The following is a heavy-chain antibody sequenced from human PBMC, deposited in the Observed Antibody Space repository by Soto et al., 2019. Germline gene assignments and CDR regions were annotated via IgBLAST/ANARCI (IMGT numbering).Heavy chain of an antibody. Sequence: QVQLVLSGAEVKKPGSSVKVSCKASGGTFSSYAISWVRQAPGQGLEWMGGIIPIFGTANYAQKFQGRVTITADKSTSTAYMELSSLRSEDTAVYYCARAGYCSGGSCYWNDAFDIWGQGTMVTVSS. CDR1: GGTFSSYA. D-gene: IGHD2-15*01. CDR3: ARAGYCSGGSCYWNDAFDI. V-gene: IGHV1-69*06. J-gene: IGHJ3*02. CDR2: IIPIFGTA.